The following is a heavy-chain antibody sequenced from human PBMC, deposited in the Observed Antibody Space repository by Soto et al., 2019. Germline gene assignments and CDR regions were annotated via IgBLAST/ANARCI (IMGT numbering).Heavy chain of an antibody. CDR1: GFTFRDYA. V-gene: IGHV3-23*01. J-gene: IGHJ4*02. CDR3: GKERRGSGWSVCNF. D-gene: IGHD6-19*01. CDR2: ISGKGDSA. Sequence: VQLLESGGGLVQPGGSLRLSCAASGFTFRDYAMNWVRLSPGKGLEWVSDISGKGDSARHADSVKGRFTISRDNSRNTLYLQMNSLRVDDTAVYYCGKERRGSGWSVCNFWGQGTLVTVSS.